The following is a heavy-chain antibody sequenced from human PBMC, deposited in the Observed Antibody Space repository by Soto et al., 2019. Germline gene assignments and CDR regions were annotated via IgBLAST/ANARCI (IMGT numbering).Heavy chain of an antibody. CDR1: GYTFSSYG. CDR2: INIYKGNT. Sequence: QVQLMQSGAEVKKPGASVKVSCKPSGYTFSSYGIAWVRQAPGQGLEWMGWINIYKGNTNYAQKFQDRVTMTTDTATRTVYMELRSLGSDDTAVYYCARERGGYAYGGYWGQGTVVTVSS. D-gene: IGHD3-16*01. V-gene: IGHV1-18*01. J-gene: IGHJ4*02. CDR3: ARERGGYAYGGY.